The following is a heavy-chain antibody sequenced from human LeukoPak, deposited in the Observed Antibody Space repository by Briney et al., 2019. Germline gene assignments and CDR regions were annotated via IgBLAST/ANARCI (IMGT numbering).Heavy chain of an antibody. V-gene: IGHV1-69*06. Sequence: GASVKVSCKASGGTFSSYAISWVRQAPGQGLEWMGGIIPIFGTANYAQKFQGRVTITADKSTSTAYMELSSLRSEDTAVYYCAPMGYCSSTCCYGGGWFDPWGQGTLVTVSS. D-gene: IGHD2-2*01. CDR3: APMGYCSSTCCYGGGWFDP. CDR2: IIPIFGTA. CDR1: GGTFSSYA. J-gene: IGHJ5*02.